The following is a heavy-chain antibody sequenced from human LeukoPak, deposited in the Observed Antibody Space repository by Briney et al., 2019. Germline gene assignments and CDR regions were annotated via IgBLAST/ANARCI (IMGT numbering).Heavy chain of an antibody. CDR2: ISGSGGST. Sequence: GGSLRLSCAASGFTFSSYAMSWVRQAPGKGLEWVSAISGSGGSTYYADSVKGRFTISRDNSKNTLYLQMNSLRAEDTAVYYCAGTYPSEDYGDDPMFDYWGQGTLVTVSS. J-gene: IGHJ4*02. D-gene: IGHD4-17*01. V-gene: IGHV3-23*01. CDR3: AGTYPSEDYGDDPMFDY. CDR1: GFTFSSYA.